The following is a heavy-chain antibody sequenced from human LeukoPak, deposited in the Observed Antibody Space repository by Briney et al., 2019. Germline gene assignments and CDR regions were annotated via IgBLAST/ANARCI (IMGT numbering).Heavy chain of an antibody. CDR1: GFTFISYW. D-gene: IGHD3-22*01. CDR3: ARVPDYYYGSSGYYPPAGWFDP. Sequence: GGSLRLSCAVSGFTFISYWMHWVRQAPGKGLGWVSRINSDGSSTSYADSVKGRFTISRDNAKNTLYLQMNSLRAEDTAVYYCARVPDYYYGSSGYYPPAGWFDPWGQGTLVTVSS. J-gene: IGHJ5*02. V-gene: IGHV3-74*01. CDR2: INSDGSST.